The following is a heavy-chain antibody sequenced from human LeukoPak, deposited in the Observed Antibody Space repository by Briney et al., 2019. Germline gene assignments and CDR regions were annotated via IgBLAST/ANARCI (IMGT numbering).Heavy chain of an antibody. CDR2: IKQDGSDK. CDR3: AREKVRQSGMDV. Sequence: GGSLRLSCAASGFAFSNYWMTWVRQAPGKGLEWVANIKQDGSDKYYVDSVRGRFAISRDNAKSSLFLQMNSLRAEDTAVYYCAREKVRQSGMDVWGQGTTVTVSS. V-gene: IGHV3-7*03. D-gene: IGHD2-2*01. J-gene: IGHJ6*02. CDR1: GFAFSNYW.